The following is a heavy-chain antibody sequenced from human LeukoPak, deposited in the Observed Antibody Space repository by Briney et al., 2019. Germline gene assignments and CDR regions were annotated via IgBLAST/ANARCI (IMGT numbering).Heavy chain of an antibody. CDR2: IESDGSST. D-gene: IGHD6-19*01. CDR3: ARAPGGWYGMDV. J-gene: IGHJ6*02. Sequence: GGSLRLSCAASGFTFNSYLMHWVRQAPGKGLVWASRIESDGSSTTYADSVKGRFTISRDNAKNTLFLQMDSLRADDTAVYYCARAPGGWYGMDVWGQGTTVTVSS. CDR1: GFTFNSYL. V-gene: IGHV3-74*01.